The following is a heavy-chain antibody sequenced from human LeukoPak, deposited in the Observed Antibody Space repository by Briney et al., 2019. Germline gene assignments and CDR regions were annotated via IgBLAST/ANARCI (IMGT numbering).Heavy chain of an antibody. CDR1: GFTFSSYG. Sequence: GGSLRLSCAASGFTFSSYGMSWVRQAPGKGLEWVSAISGSGGSTYYADSVKGRFTISRDNSKNTLYLQMNSLRAEDTAVYYCAKDPYYYGSGLFDYWGQGTLVTVSS. CDR3: AKDPYYYGSGLFDY. CDR2: ISGSGGST. J-gene: IGHJ4*02. V-gene: IGHV3-23*01. D-gene: IGHD3-10*01.